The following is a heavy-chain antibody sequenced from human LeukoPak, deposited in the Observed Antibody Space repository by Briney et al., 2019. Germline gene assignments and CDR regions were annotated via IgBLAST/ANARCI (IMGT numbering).Heavy chain of an antibody. J-gene: IGHJ3*02. CDR1: GLTISGIY. CDR2: IYSGGST. Sequence: PGGSLRLSCATSGLTISGIYMSWVRQAPGKGLEWVSVIYSGGSTYYADSVKGRFTISRDNSKNTLYLQMNSLRAEDTAVYYCARGFRSGWKDGADAFDIWGQGTMVTVSS. V-gene: IGHV3-66*01. D-gene: IGHD6-19*01. CDR3: ARGFRSGWKDGADAFDI.